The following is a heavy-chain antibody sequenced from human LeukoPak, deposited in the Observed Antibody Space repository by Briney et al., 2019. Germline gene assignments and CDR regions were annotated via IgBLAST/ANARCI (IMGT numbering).Heavy chain of an antibody. Sequence: GGSLSLSCVASGFTFSRYAVHWVRQAPGKGLEYVSAISNNGGTTYYANSVKGRFTISRDNSKNTLYLQMGSLRAEDMAVYYCARDTSGFWSGIIDYWGQGTLVTVSS. J-gene: IGHJ4*02. CDR2: ISNNGGTT. CDR1: GFTFSRYA. V-gene: IGHV3-64*01. D-gene: IGHD3-3*01. CDR3: ARDTSGFWSGIIDY.